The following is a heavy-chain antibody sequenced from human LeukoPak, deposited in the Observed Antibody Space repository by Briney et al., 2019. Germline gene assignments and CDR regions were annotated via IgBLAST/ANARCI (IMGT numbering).Heavy chain of an antibody. CDR3: AAGYSSSCDY. D-gene: IGHD6-13*01. CDR1: GYTFTGYY. Sequence: ASVKVSCKASGYTFTGYYMHWVRQAPGQGLEWMGWISAYNGNTNYAQKLQGRVTMTTDTSTSTAYMELRSLRSDDTAVYYCAAGYSSSCDYWGQGTLVTVSS. CDR2: ISAYNGNT. V-gene: IGHV1-18*04. J-gene: IGHJ4*02.